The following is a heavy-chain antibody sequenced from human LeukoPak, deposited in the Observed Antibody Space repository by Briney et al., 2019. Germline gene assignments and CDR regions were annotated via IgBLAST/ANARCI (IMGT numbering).Heavy chain of an antibody. Sequence: GGSLRLSCAASGFSFSGAAMHWVRQASGKGLEWVGRIRSKANSYATAYAASVKGRFTISRDDSKNTAYLQMNSLKTEDTAVYYCTRIVGATDYYYYYDMDVWGQGTTVTVSS. CDR1: GFSFSGAA. V-gene: IGHV3-73*01. CDR2: IRSKANSYAT. J-gene: IGHJ6*02. CDR3: TRIVGATDYYYYYDMDV. D-gene: IGHD1-26*01.